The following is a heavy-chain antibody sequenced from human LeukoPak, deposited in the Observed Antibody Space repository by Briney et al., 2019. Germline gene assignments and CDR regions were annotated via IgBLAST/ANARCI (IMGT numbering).Heavy chain of an antibody. V-gene: IGHV1-24*01. Sequence: ASVNVSCKVSGYTLTELSMHWVRQAPGKGLEWMGGFDPEDGETIYAQKFQGRVTMTEDTSTDTAYMELSSLRSEDTAVYYCATRVLSSWAFDYWGQGTLVTVSS. CDR3: ATRVLSSWAFDY. CDR2: FDPEDGET. D-gene: IGHD6-13*01. J-gene: IGHJ4*02. CDR1: GYTLTELS.